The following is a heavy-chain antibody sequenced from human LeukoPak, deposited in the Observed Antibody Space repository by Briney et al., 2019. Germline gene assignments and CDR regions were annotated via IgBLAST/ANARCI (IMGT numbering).Heavy chain of an antibody. CDR1: GFTFSSYA. CDR2: ISYDGSNK. Sequence: GGSERLSCAASGFTFSSYAMHWVRQAPGKGLEWVAVISYDGSNKYYADSVKGRFTISTDNSKNTLYLQMNSLRVEDTAVYYCARDGADNSGYYFGSLWGQGTVVTVSS. J-gene: IGHJ3*01. D-gene: IGHD3-22*01. CDR3: ARDGADNSGYYFGSL. V-gene: IGHV3-30*14.